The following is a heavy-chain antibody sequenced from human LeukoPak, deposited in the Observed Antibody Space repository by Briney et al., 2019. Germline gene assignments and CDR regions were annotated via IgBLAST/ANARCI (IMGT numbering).Heavy chain of an antibody. CDR1: GITFRSNA. V-gene: IGHV3-30-3*01. Sequence: GGSLRLSCAASGITFRSNAMHWVRQAPGKGLEWVAVITYDGSNKYYADSVKGRFTISRDNSKNTLYLQMNSLRAEDTAVYYCARGLLGAPTTYFDHWGQGTLVTVSS. CDR2: ITYDGSNK. CDR3: ARGLLGAPTTYFDH. J-gene: IGHJ4*02. D-gene: IGHD1-26*01.